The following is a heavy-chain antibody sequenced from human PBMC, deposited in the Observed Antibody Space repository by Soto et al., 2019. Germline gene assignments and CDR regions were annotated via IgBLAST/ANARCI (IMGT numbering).Heavy chain of an antibody. CDR3: AKYKLGATSNLDY. J-gene: IGHJ4*02. D-gene: IGHD1-26*01. V-gene: IGHV3-23*01. CDR1: GFTFSNYV. CDR2: IDGSGGTI. Sequence: EVQLLESGGGLVQPGGSLRLSCAASGFTFSNYVMTWVRQAPGKGLEWVSSIDGSGGTIYYADSGEGRFTISRDNSKKTLYLQMNSLRAEDTAVYYCAKYKLGATSNLDYWGQGTLVTVSS.